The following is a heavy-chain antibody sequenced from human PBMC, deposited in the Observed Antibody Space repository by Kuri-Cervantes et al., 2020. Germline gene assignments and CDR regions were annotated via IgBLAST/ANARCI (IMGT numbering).Heavy chain of an antibody. J-gene: IGHJ5*01. CDR3: AREIDYGDYGWFDS. CDR1: GGSISSGSYY. CDR2: IYYSGST. V-gene: IGHV4-61*10. Sequence: SETLSLTCTVSGGSISSGSYYWSWIRQPAGKGLEWIGYIYYSGSTNYNPSLKSRVTISADSSKNQFSLNLSSVTAADTAVYYCAREIDYGDYGWFDSWGQGTLVTVSS. D-gene: IGHD4-17*01.